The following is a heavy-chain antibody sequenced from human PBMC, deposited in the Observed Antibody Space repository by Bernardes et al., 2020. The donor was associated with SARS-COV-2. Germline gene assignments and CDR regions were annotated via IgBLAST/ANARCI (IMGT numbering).Heavy chain of an antibody. V-gene: IGHV4-59*08. J-gene: IGHJ4*02. CDR1: GDSISGYS. D-gene: IGHD3-9*01. CDR2: YYSGST. Sequence: SETLSLTCTVSGDSISGYSWSWIRQPPGKGPEWIGFYYSGSTNYNPSLKSRVTISVDTSENQFSLKLSSVTAADTAVYYCARKRYFEWLLSEYYFDYWGQGTLVTVSS. CDR3: ARKRYFEWLLSEYYFDY.